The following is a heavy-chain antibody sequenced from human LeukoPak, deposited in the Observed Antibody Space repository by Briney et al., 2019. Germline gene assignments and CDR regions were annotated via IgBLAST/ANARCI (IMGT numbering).Heavy chain of an antibody. CDR3: ARERGYCSGGSCFRGAGAFDI. J-gene: IGHJ3*02. CDR2: IYYSGST. V-gene: IGHV4-39*07. D-gene: IGHD2-15*01. Sequence: PSETLSLTCTVSGGSISSSSYYWGWIRQPPGKGLEWIGSIYYSGSTYYNPSLKSRVTISVDTSKNQFSLKLSSVTAADTAVYYCARERGYCSGGSCFRGAGAFDIWGQGTMVTVSS. CDR1: GGSISSSSYY.